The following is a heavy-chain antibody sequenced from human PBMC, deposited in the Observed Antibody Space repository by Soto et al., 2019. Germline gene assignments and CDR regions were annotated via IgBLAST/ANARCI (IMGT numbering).Heavy chain of an antibody. D-gene: IGHD2-21*02. CDR1: GDSVSSKSAA. CDR2: TYYRSKWYN. V-gene: IGHV6-1*01. CDR3: ATEGLGPGAFDI. J-gene: IGHJ3*02. Sequence: SQTLSLTCAITGDSVSSKSAAWNWIWQSPSRGLEWLGRTYYRSKWYNDYAVSVKSRITINPDTSKNQFSLQLNSVTPEDTAVYYCATEGLGPGAFDIWGQGTMVTVSS.